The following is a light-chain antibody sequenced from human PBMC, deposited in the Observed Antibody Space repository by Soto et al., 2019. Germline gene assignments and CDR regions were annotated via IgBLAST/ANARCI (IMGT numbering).Light chain of an antibody. CDR1: HSVTTH. Sequence: DIVLTQSTDPLSLSPGERATLSCWASHSVTTHLAWFQQRPGQTPRLLIYDASTRAPGIPARFSGRGSGADSTLTISSLEPEDFAVYYCQQRSDSITFGQGTRLETK. CDR2: DAS. CDR3: QQRSDSIT. J-gene: IGKJ5*01. V-gene: IGKV3-11*01.